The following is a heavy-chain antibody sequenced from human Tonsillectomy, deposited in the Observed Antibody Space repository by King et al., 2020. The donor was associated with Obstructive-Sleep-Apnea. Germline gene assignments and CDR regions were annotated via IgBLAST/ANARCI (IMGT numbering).Heavy chain of an antibody. Sequence: VQLVESGGGLVKPGGSLRLSCAASGFTFSDYYMSWIRQAPGRGLEWVSYIVSGGVIIYYADSVKGRFTISRDNAKNSLYLQMDSLRAEDTAVYYCARGEGIDAGSDYWGQGTLVTVSS. D-gene: IGHD6-13*01. CDR2: IVSGGVII. CDR1: GFTFSDYY. J-gene: IGHJ4*02. CDR3: ARGEGIDAGSDY. V-gene: IGHV3-11*01.